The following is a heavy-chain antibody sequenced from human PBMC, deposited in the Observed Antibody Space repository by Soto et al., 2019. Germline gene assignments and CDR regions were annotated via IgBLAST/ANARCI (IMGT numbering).Heavy chain of an antibody. CDR3: ATAGVVPATPLYYYGMDV. CDR2: IIPIFGTA. Sequence: QVQLVQSGAEVKKPGSSVKVSCRASGGTFSSYAISWVRQAPGQGLEWMADIIPIFGTANYAQKFQGRVTITADESTSTAHMELTSLRSEDTAVYYCATAGVVPATPLYYYGMDVWGQGTTVTVSS. D-gene: IGHD2-15*01. V-gene: IGHV1-69*12. J-gene: IGHJ6*02. CDR1: GGTFSSYA.